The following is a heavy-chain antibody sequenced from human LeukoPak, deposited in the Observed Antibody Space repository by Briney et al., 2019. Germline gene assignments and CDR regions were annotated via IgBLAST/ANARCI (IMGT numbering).Heavy chain of an antibody. D-gene: IGHD3-16*01. J-gene: IGHJ4*02. CDR1: GFTFSSYA. V-gene: IGHV3-23*01. CDR2: IIDDGHTT. Sequence: GGSLRLSCAASGFTFSSYAMSWVRQAPGKGLEWVSLIIDDGHTTSYADSVKGRFTISRDNSKNTLFLQMNSLRAEGTAVYYCAKYGGHPLPHYYLDYWGQGTQVTVSS. CDR3: AKYGGHPLPHYYLDY.